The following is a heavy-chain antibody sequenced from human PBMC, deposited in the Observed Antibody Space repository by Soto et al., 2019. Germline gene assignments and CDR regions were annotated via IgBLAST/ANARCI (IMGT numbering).Heavy chain of an antibody. V-gene: IGHV3-23*01. CDR2: ISGSGGST. CDR1: GFTFSSYA. Sequence: GVLKISCAASGFTFSSYAMSWVRQAPGKGLEWVSAISGSGGSTYYADSVKGRFTISRDNSKNTLYLQMNSLRAEDTAVYYCAKDPERVTMIVVAKGSAGIAFDIWGQGTMVTVSS. CDR3: AKDPERVTMIVVAKGSAGIAFDI. D-gene: IGHD3-22*01. J-gene: IGHJ3*02.